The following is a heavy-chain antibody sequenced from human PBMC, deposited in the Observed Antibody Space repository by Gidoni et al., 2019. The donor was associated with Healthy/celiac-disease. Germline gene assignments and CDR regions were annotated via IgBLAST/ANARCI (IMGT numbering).Heavy chain of an antibody. CDR3: AKGGVGYYGSGSLDY. J-gene: IGHJ4*02. V-gene: IGHV3-9*01. Sequence: EVQLVEYGGGLVQPGRSLRLSCAASGFTFDDYAMHWVRQAPGKGLEWVSGISWNSGSIGYADSVKGRFTISRDNAKNSLYLQMNSLRAEDTALYYCAKGGVGYYGSGSLDYWGQGTLVTVSS. CDR2: ISWNSGSI. CDR1: GFTFDDYA. D-gene: IGHD3-10*01.